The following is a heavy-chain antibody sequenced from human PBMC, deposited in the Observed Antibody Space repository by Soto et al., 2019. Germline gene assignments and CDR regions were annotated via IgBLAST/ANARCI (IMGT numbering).Heavy chain of an antibody. CDR2: VYYRGGA. Sequence: VHLQESGPGLVKSSQTLSLTCTVSGGSISTGTYNWTWIRQLPGKGLEWIGNVYYRGGAYYNPSLQSRVTISLDTSKTQFSMKLKSVNAADTAVYYCARGGTEHSSSHKYGFDVWGQGTTVT. CDR3: ARGGTEHSSSHKYGFDV. CDR1: GGSISTGTYN. J-gene: IGHJ6*02. V-gene: IGHV4-31*03. D-gene: IGHD6-6*01.